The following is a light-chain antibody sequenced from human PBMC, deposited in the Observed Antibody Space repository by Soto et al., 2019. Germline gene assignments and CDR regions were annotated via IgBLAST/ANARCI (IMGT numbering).Light chain of an antibody. CDR2: AAS. CDR3: QKYNNWPQT. V-gene: IGKV1-8*01. Sequence: AIRMTQSPSSLSASTGDRVTITCRASQGISSYLAWYQQKPGKAPKLLIYAASTLQSGVPSRFSGSGSGTEFTLTISSLQSEDFAVYYCQKYNNWPQTFGQGTKV. J-gene: IGKJ1*01. CDR1: QGISSY.